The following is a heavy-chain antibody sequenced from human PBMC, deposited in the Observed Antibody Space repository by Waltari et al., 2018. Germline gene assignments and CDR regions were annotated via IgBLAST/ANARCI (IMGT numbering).Heavy chain of an antibody. V-gene: IGHV1-2*02. Sequence: QVQLVQPGAEVKKPGASVNVSCTASGYNLIGYYIHWVRQAPGHGLEWMGWSNPNTGGTKKAQKYQGRVTLTRDTSISTAYMELSSQGSDDRAVFYCARQAARNCDYWGQGTLVTVSS. J-gene: IGHJ4*02. CDR3: ARQAARNCDY. CDR1: GYNLIGYY. CDR2: SNPNTGGT.